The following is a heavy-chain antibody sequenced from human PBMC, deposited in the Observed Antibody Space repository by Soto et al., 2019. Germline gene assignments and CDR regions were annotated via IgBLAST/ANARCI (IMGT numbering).Heavy chain of an antibody. D-gene: IGHD4-17*01. V-gene: IGHV4-61*01. CDR3: ARTTAETNNLRSRYFFDY. J-gene: IGHJ4*02. Sequence: XETLSLTFSVPGGSVSNNTYYWSWIRQPPGKRLEWIGYVYYSGTTNYNPPLKSRVTISVDLSKNQFSLRLSSVTTADTALYYCARTTAETNNLRSRYFFDYWGQGTLVTVSS. CDR1: GGSVSNNTYY. CDR2: VYYSGTT.